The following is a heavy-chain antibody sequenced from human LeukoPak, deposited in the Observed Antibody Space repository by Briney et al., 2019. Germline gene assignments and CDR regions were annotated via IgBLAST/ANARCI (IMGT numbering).Heavy chain of an antibody. J-gene: IGHJ5*02. Sequence: SETLSLTCALYGGSFSGYYWSWIRQPPGKGLEWIGEINHSGSTNYNPSLKSRVTISVDTSKNQFSLKLSSVTAADTAVYYCARAGGDLWGQGTLVTVSS. CDR3: ARAGGDL. CDR1: GGSFSGYY. V-gene: IGHV4-34*01. D-gene: IGHD1-26*01. CDR2: INHSGST.